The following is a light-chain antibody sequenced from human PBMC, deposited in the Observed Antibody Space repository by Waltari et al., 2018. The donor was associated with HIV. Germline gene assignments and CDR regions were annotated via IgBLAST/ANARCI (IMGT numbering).Light chain of an antibody. CDR3: QQYNQWPPAT. CDR1: QSVRTN. J-gene: IGKJ1*01. V-gene: IGKV3-15*01. Sequence: EIVLTQSPATLSVSPGERATLSCGASQSVRTNLAWYQQKPGQGPRLLIYGASTRATGIPVRFSGSGSGTEFTLTISSLQSEDSAIYYCQQYNQWPPATFGQGTKVEIK. CDR2: GAS.